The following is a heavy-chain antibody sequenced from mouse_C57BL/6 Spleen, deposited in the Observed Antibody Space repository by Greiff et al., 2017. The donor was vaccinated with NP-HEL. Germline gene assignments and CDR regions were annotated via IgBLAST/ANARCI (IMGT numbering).Heavy chain of an antibody. CDR3: ARSYGWDYAMDY. J-gene: IGHJ4*01. V-gene: IGHV1-42*01. D-gene: IGHD1-1*01. CDR2: INPSTGGT. Sequence: EVQLQQSGPELVKPGASVKISCKASGYSFTGYYMNWVKQSPEKSLEWIGEINPSTGGTTYNQKFKAKATLTVDKSSSTAYMQLKSLTSEDSAVYYCARSYGWDYAMDYWGQGTSVTVSS. CDR1: GYSFTGYY.